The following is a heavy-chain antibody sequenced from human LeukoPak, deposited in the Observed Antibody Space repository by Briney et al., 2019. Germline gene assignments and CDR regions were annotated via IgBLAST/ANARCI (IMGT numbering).Heavy chain of an antibody. V-gene: IGHV3-30*01. D-gene: IGHD1-14*01. CDR1: GFTFSTYA. CDR2: ISYGENPY. J-gene: IGHJ3*02. Sequence: GGSLPLSCAASGFTFSTYAIHWLRQAPGKGLEWVAIISYGENPYSYADSVRGRITISRDNSQSTVHLQMNSLRPEDTAVYFCARNHFNQNVFDIWGQGTMVTVSS. CDR3: ARNHFNQNVFDI.